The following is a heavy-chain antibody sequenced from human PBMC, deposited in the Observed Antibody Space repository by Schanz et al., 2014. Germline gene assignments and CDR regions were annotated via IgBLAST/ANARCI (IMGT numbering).Heavy chain of an antibody. CDR2: ISYDGSNK. Sequence: QAQLMESGGGVVQPGTSLILSCSVSGFSLNTYGIHWFRQPAGKGLEWVAVISYDGSNKYYADSVKGRFTISRDNSKNTLYLQMNSLRAEDTAVYYCARDSRPNYDFLTAYYSSDYWGQGTLVTVSS. CDR1: GFSLNTYG. J-gene: IGHJ4*02. V-gene: IGHV3-30*19. CDR3: ARDSRPNYDFLTAYYSSDY. D-gene: IGHD3-9*01.